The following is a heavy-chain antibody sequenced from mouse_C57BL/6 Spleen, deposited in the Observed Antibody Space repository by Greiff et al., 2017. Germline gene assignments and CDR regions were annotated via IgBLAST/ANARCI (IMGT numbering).Heavy chain of an antibody. V-gene: IGHV1-15*01. CDR2: IDPETGGT. Sequence: QVQLQQSGAELVRPGASVTLSCKASGYTFTDYEMHWVKQTPVHGLEWIGAIDPETGGTAYNQKFKGKAILTADKSSSTAYMELRSLTSEDSAVYYCTRSLYGSSYSPYWGQVTLVTVSA. J-gene: IGHJ3*01. D-gene: IGHD1-1*01. CDR1: GYTFTDYE. CDR3: TRSLYGSSYSPY.